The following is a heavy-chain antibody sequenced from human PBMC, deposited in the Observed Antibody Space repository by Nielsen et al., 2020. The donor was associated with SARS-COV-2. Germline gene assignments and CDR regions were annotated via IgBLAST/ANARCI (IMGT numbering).Heavy chain of an antibody. J-gene: IGHJ4*02. V-gene: IGHV3-21*01. CDR2: ISGDSYYI. Sequence: GGSLRLSCAGSGFSFSNYSMNWVRQAPGKGLEWVSSISGDSYYIFYSDSVKGRFTISRDNGKNSLSLQMNSLRSEDTALYYCTRGFYSQSDYWGQGTLVTVSS. CDR1: GFSFSNYS. D-gene: IGHD2-15*01. CDR3: TRGFYSQSDY.